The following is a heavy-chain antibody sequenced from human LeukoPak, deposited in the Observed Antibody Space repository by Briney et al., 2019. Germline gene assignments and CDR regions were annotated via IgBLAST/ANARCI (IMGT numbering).Heavy chain of an antibody. CDR3: ASDWVVVTAILSNYYYYGMDV. Sequence: GGSLRLSCAASGFTFSDYYMSWIRQAPGKGLEWVSYISSSGSTIYYADSVKGRFTISRDNAKNSLYLQMNSLRAEDTAVYYCASDWVVVTAILSNYYYYGMDVWGQGTTVTVSS. CDR2: ISSSGSTI. J-gene: IGHJ6*02. CDR1: GFTFSDYY. D-gene: IGHD2-21*02. V-gene: IGHV3-11*01.